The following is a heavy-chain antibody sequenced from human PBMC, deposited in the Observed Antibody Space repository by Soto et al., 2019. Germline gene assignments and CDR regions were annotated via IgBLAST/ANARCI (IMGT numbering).Heavy chain of an antibody. V-gene: IGHV4-39*01. J-gene: IGHJ5*02. Sequence: SETLSLTCTVSGGSISSSSYYWGWIRQPPGKGLEWIGSIYYSGSTYYNPSLKSRVTISVDTSKNQFSLKLSSVTAADTAVYYCARTLNRERTEFDPWGQGTLVTVSS. CDR2: IYYSGST. D-gene: IGHD1-1*01. CDR3: ARTLNRERTEFDP. CDR1: GGSISSSSYY.